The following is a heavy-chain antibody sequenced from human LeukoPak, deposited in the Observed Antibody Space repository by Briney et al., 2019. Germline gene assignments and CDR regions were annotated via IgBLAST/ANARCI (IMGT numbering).Heavy chain of an antibody. CDR2: IRSKAYGETA. CDR3: TRDRGAYDLYNY. Sequence: GGSLRLFCTASGFTFGDYAMSWIRQAPGKGLEWVGFIRSKAYGETADYAASVKGRFTISRDDSKAIAYLQMNSLKTEDTAVYHCTRDRGAYDLYNYWGQGTLVTVSS. D-gene: IGHD5-12*01. CDR1: GFTFGDYA. V-gene: IGHV3-49*03. J-gene: IGHJ4*02.